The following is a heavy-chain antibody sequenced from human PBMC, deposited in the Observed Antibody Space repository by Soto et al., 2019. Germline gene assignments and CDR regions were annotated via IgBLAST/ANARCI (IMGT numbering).Heavy chain of an antibody. CDR2: IFYSENT. CDR3: AARGEGYCSSTSCPHGMDV. Sequence: SETLSLTCTVSGDSVTSGSHYWSWIRQPPGKGLEYIGYIFYSENTSYHPSLKSRVTISVDTSKNQFSLKLSSVTAADTAVYYCAARGEGYCSSTSCPHGMDVWGQGTTVTVSS. V-gene: IGHV4-61*01. J-gene: IGHJ6*02. D-gene: IGHD2-2*01. CDR1: GDSVTSGSHY.